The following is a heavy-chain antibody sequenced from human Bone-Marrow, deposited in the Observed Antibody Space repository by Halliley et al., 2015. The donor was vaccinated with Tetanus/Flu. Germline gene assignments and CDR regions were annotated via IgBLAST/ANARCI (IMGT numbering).Heavy chain of an antibody. Sequence: AASGFTFTDYYMSWIRQAPGRGLEWISYITVYDNTMYYADSVKGRFTISRDNSKNSLYLQMNSLRAEDTALYYCATLARDSSGFYYEYFDYWGQGTLVTVSS. CDR3: ATLARDSSGFYYEYFDY. J-gene: IGHJ4*02. CDR1: GFTFTDYY. D-gene: IGHD3-22*01. V-gene: IGHV3-11*01. CDR2: ITVYDNTM.